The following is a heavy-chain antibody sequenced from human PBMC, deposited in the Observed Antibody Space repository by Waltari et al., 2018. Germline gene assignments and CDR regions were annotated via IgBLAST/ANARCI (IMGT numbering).Heavy chain of an antibody. D-gene: IGHD6-19*01. Sequence: VHLVESGGGLVQPGGSLRLSCAASGFTFSSNWMTWVRQAPGKGLEWVSYISSSSSYTNYADSVKGRFTISRDNAKNSLYLQMNSLRAEDTAVYYCAREIAVAGTFWFDPWGQGTLVTVSS. J-gene: IGHJ5*02. CDR3: AREIAVAGTFWFDP. V-gene: IGHV3-11*06. CDR2: ISSSSSYT. CDR1: GFTFSSNW.